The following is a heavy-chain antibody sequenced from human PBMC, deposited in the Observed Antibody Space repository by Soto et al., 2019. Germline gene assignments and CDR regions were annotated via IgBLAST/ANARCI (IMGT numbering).Heavy chain of an antibody. CDR3: VRDGGQ. D-gene: IGHD3-16*01. V-gene: IGHV3-74*03. CDR1: GFSFSSSW. Sequence: EVQLVESGGGLGQPGGSLRLSCAASGFSFSSSWMHWVRQAPGTGLVWVSRINSDASTTTYADSVKGRFTISRDNAKNTLYLQMNSLRADDTAVYYCVRDGGQWGEGTLVTVSS. CDR2: INSDASTT. J-gene: IGHJ4*02.